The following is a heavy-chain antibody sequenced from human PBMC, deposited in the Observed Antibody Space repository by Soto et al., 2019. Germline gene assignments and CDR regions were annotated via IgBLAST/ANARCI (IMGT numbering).Heavy chain of an antibody. CDR1: GGTFSSYA. J-gene: IGHJ6*02. V-gene: IGHV1-69*01. CDR3: ARRGVATILSFNYYYGMDV. D-gene: IGHD5-12*01. Sequence: QVQLVQSGAEVKKPGSSVKVSCKASGGTFSSYAISWVRQAPGQGLEWMGGIIPIFGTANYAQKFQGRVTMTADESTSTAYMELSSLRSEDTAVYYCARRGVATILSFNYYYGMDVWGQGTTVTVSS. CDR2: IIPIFGTA.